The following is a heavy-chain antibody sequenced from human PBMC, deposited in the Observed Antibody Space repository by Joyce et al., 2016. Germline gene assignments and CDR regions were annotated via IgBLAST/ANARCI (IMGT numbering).Heavy chain of an antibody. V-gene: IGHV1-18*04. CDR3: ARQEYDFWTGADPLDI. CDR1: GYSFVRYG. D-gene: IGHD3-3*01. CDR2: VSGYNGHT. Sequence: QGHLVQSGGEVKRPGASVRVSCKASGYSFVRYGISWVRQAPGKGLEWMGWVSGYNGHTKEREKCKGRLALTTDASSSTAYMELRGLGSDDTAVYFCARQEYDFWTGADPLDIWGQGTVVTVSS. J-gene: IGHJ3*02.